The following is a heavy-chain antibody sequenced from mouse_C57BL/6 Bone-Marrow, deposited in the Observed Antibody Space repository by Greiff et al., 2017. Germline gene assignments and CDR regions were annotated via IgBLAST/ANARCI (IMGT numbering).Heavy chain of an antibody. CDR2: IDPSSGGT. J-gene: IGHJ2*01. Sequence: VQLQQPGAELVKPGASVKLSCKASGYTFTSYWMNWVKQRPGRGLEWIGWIDPSSGGTKYNEKVKSKATLTVDKPSSTAYMQLSSLTSEDSAVXYCARNYGSRYYFDYWGQGTTLTVAS. CDR1: GYTFTSYW. CDR3: ARNYGSRYYFDY. V-gene: IGHV1-72*01. D-gene: IGHD1-1*01.